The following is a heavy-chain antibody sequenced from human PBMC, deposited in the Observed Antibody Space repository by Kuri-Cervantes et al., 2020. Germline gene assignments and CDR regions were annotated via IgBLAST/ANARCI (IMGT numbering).Heavy chain of an antibody. Sequence: GESLKISCAASGFTFSSYSMNWVRQAPGKGLEWVSYISSSGSTIYYADSVKGRFTISRDNAKNSLYLQMNSLRAGDTAVYYCARVFSSSLDLWGRGTLVTVSS. CDR3: ARVFSSSLDL. CDR1: GFTFSSYS. J-gene: IGHJ2*01. D-gene: IGHD6-13*01. V-gene: IGHV3-48*04. CDR2: ISSSGSTI.